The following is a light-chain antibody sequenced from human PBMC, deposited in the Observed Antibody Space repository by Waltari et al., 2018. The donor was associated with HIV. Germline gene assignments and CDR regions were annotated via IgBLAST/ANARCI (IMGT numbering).Light chain of an antibody. CDR1: STNVGSYSL. Sequence: QSALTQPASGSGSLGQSITISCTEASTNVGSYSLFSWYQNRPGQAPTLIIYDDSKRPLGISSRFSGSKSGNTASLTISGLQSEDEADYYCCSYGGDDTLVFGGGTKVTAL. V-gene: IGLV2-23*01. J-gene: IGLJ3*02. CDR3: CSYGGDDTLV. CDR2: DDS.